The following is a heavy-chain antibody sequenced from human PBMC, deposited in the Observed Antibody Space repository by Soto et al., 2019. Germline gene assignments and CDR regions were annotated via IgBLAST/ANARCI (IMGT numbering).Heavy chain of an antibody. CDR1: GGSISSYY. CDR3: AGTPSGIYDSSGYYDY. Sequence: SETLSLTCTVSGGSISSYYWSWIRQPPGKGLEWIGYIYYSGSTNYNPSLKSRVTISVDTSKNQFSLKLSSVTAADTAVYYCAGTPSGIYDSSGYYDYWGQGTLVT. V-gene: IGHV4-59*01. CDR2: IYYSGST. J-gene: IGHJ4*02. D-gene: IGHD3-22*01.